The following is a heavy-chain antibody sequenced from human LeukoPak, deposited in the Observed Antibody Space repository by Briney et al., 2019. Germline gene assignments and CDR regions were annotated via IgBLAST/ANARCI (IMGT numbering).Heavy chain of an antibody. J-gene: IGHJ4*02. CDR1: GYTFPSYF. Sequence: ASVKVSCKASGYTFPSYFMHWVRQAPGQGLEWMGMINPTGGSTTYAQKFQGRVTMTRDTSTSTVYMELSSLRSDDTAVYYCARTAARRFDYWGQGTLVTVSS. CDR3: ARTAARRFDY. V-gene: IGHV1-46*01. CDR2: INPTGGST. D-gene: IGHD6-6*01.